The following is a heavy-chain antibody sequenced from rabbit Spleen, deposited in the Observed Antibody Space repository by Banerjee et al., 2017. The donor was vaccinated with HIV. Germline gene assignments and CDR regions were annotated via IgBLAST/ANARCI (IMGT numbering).Heavy chain of an antibody. CDR2: SNTISGDT. CDR1: GFSFSNKVV. CDR3: AVDLADVIGWNINL. D-gene: IGHD2-1*01. J-gene: IGHJ4*01. Sequence: QQQLVESGGGLVKPGASLTLTCTASGFSFSNKVVLCWVRQAPGKGLEWIACSNTISGDTVHATWAKGRFTISKASWTTVTLQMTSLTAADTASYFCAVDLADVIGWNINLWGPGTLFTVS. V-gene: IGHV1S45*01.